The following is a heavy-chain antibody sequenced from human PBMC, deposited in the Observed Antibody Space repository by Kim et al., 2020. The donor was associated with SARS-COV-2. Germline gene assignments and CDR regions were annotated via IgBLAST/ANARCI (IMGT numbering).Heavy chain of an antibody. CDR2: IYHSGST. CDR1: GYSISSGYY. J-gene: IGHJ6*02. CDR3: ARYRGRFLTYGMDV. V-gene: IGHV4-38-2*02. Sequence: SETLSLTCTVSGYSISSGYYWGWIRQPPGKGLEWIGSIYHSGSTYYNPSLKSRVTISVDTSKNQFSLKLSSVTAADTAVYYCARYRGRFLTYGMDVWGQGTTVTVSS. D-gene: IGHD3-3*01.